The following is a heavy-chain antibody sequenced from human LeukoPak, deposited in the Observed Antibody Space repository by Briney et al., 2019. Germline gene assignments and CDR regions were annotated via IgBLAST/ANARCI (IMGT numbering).Heavy chain of an antibody. Sequence: PGGSLRLSCAASGFIFSSYAMSWVRQAPGKGLEWVSAISGSGGSTYYADSVKGRFTISRDNSKNTLYLQMNSLRAEDTAVYYCAKPPPGAADYYYYGMDVWGQGTTVTVSS. CDR1: GFIFSSYA. CDR2: ISGSGGST. V-gene: IGHV3-23*01. D-gene: IGHD7-27*01. J-gene: IGHJ6*02. CDR3: AKPPPGAADYYYYGMDV.